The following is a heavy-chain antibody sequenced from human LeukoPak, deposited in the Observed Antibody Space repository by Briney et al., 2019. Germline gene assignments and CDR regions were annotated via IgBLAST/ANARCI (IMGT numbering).Heavy chain of an antibody. V-gene: IGHV4-39*01. D-gene: IGHD3-10*01. CDR1: GGSISTKNYF. J-gene: IGHJ4*02. Sequence: SETLSLTCTVSGGSISTKNYFWGWIRQPPGKGLEWIGSIYYSGSTSYNPSLKSRVTISVDTSNNQFSLKLNSVTAADTAVYYCASRFDGSGSFVYWGQGTLVTVSS. CDR2: IYYSGST. CDR3: ASRFDGSGSFVY.